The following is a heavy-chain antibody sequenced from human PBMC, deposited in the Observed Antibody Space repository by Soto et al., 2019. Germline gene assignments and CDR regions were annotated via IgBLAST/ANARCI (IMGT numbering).Heavy chain of an antibody. V-gene: IGHV5-51*03. CDR3: ARGYCSSTSCFRIRFDP. D-gene: IGHD2-2*01. CDR2: IYPGDSDT. Sequence: EVQLVQSGAEVKEPGESLKISCKGSGYSFTSYWIGWVRQMSGKGLEWMGIIYPGDSDTRYGPSFQGQVTISADKAISTAYLQWSSLKASDTAMYYCARGYCSSTSCFRIRFDPWGQGTLVTVSS. CDR1: GYSFTSYW. J-gene: IGHJ5*02.